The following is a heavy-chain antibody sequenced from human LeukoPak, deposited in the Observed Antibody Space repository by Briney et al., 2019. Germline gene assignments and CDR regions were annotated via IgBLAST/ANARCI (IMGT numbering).Heavy chain of an antibody. CDR1: GLTFSTYW. CDR2: MKEDESAK. Sequence: GGSLRLSCAASGLTFSTYWMAWVRQAPGKGLEWVANMKEDESAKHQADSVKGRFTISRDNAQNSVYLQMSSLRGEDTAVYYCARDVGGSLDYWGQGTLVTVSS. CDR3: ARDVGGSLDY. J-gene: IGHJ4*02. D-gene: IGHD1-26*01. V-gene: IGHV3-7*01.